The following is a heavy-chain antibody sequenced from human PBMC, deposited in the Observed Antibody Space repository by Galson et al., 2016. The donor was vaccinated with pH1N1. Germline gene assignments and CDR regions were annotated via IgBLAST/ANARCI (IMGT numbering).Heavy chain of an antibody. CDR3: VRELRGGTFDV. J-gene: IGHJ3*01. V-gene: IGHV1-2*02. CDR2: IIPNSGDT. Sequence: SVKVSCKASGYTFTGYYMHWVRQAPGQGLEWMGLIIPNSGDTNYAKKFQGRVTMTRDTSISADYMELTRMTSDDTAVYYCVRELRGGTFDVWGQGTMVTVSS. D-gene: IGHD3-16*01. CDR1: GYTFTGYY.